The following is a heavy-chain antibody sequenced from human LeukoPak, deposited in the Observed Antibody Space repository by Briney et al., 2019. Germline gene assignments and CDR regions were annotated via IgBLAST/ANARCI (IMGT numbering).Heavy chain of an antibody. CDR2: ISGSGSGT. Sequence: PGGSLRLSCAASGFTFSPFAMNWVRQAPGKGLEWVSAISGSGSGTYSADSVKGRFTISRDNSKNTLYLQMNSLRAEDTAIYYCARGPWDPGPITMIQYFDYWGQGTLVTVSS. V-gene: IGHV3-23*01. J-gene: IGHJ4*02. D-gene: IGHD3-22*01. CDR3: ARGPWDPGPITMIQYFDY. CDR1: GFTFSPFA.